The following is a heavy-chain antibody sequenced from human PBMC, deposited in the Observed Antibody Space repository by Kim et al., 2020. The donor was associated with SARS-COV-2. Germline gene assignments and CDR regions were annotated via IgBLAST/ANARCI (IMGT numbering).Heavy chain of an antibody. CDR3: AKDPIDYYDSSGYSFFDY. CDR1: GFTFSSYA. V-gene: IGHV3-23*01. CDR2: ISGSGGST. D-gene: IGHD3-22*01. J-gene: IGHJ4*02. Sequence: GGSLRLSCAASGFTFSSYAMSWVRQAPGKGLEWVSAISGSGGSTYYADSVKGRFTISRDNSKNTLYLQMNSLRAEDTAVYYCAKDPIDYYDSSGYSFFDYWGQGTLVTVSS.